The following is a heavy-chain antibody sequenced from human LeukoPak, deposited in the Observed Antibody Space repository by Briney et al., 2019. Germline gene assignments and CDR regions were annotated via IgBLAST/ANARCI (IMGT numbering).Heavy chain of an antibody. D-gene: IGHD3-10*01. CDR1: GFTFDDYA. CDR3: ARGGIITSYAFEI. J-gene: IGHJ3*02. CDR2: ISWNSGSI. Sequence: SLRLSCAASGFTFDDYAMHWVRQAPGKGLEWVSGISWNSGSIGYADSVKGRFTISRDNAKNSLYLQMDSLRAEDTAVYYCARGGIITSYAFEIWGQGTMVTVSS. V-gene: IGHV3-9*01.